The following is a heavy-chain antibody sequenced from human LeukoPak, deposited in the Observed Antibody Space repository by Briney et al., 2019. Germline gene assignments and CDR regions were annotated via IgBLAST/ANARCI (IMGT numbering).Heavy chain of an antibody. CDR2: ISGSGGST. D-gene: IGHD3-22*01. CDR1: GFTFSSYA. J-gene: IGHJ5*02. CDR3: AKDDDSSGYYNWFDP. Sequence: GGSLRLSCAASGFTFSSYAMSWVRQAPGKGLEWVSAISGSGGSTYYADSVKGRFTISRDNSKNTLYLQMNSLRAEDTAVYYCAKDDDSSGYYNWFDPWGQGTLVTVSS. V-gene: IGHV3-23*01.